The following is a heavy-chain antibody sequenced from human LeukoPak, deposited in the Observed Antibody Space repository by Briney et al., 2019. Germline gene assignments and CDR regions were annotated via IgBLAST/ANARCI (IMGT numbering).Heavy chain of an antibody. CDR2: ISSSSSTI. J-gene: IGHJ4*02. CDR1: GFTFSSYS. Sequence: GGSLRLSCAASGFTFSSYSMNWVRQAPGKGLEWVSYISSSSSTIYYADSVKGRFTISRDNAKNSLYLQMNSLRAEDTAVYYCAKDREYDFWSGYLPDYWGQGTLVTVSS. D-gene: IGHD3-3*01. CDR3: AKDREYDFWSGYLPDY. V-gene: IGHV3-48*01.